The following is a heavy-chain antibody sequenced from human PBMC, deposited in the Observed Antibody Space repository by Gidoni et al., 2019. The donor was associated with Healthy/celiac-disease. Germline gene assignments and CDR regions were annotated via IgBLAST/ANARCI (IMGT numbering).Heavy chain of an antibody. CDR1: GFTFSSYW. V-gene: IGHV3-7*01. Sequence: EVQLVESGGGLVQPGGSLRLSCAASGFTFSSYWMSWVRQAPGKGLEWVANIKQDGSEKYYVDSVKGRFTISRDNAKNSLYLQMNSLRAEDTAVYYCARAHTYYDFWSGYYYFDYWGQGTLVTVSS. CDR3: ARAHTYYDFWSGYYYFDY. CDR2: IKQDGSEK. J-gene: IGHJ4*02. D-gene: IGHD3-3*01.